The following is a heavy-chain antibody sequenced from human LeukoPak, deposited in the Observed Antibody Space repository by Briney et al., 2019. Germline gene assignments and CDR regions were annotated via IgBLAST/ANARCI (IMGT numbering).Heavy chain of an antibody. D-gene: IGHD1-26*01. J-gene: IGHJ4*02. CDR3: TTDRGRTELPLFGY. V-gene: IGHV3-15*01. Sequence: GGSLRLSCAASGFTFSNAWMSWVRQAPGKGLEWVDRIKSKPDGGTTDYAAPVKGKFTVSRDDSKNTLYLQMDSLKTEDTALYYCTTDRGRTELPLFGYWGQGTLVTVSS. CDR2: IKSKPDGGTT. CDR1: GFTFSNAW.